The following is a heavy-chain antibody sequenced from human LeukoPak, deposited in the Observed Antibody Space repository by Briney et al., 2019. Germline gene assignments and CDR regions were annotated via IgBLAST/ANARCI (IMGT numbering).Heavy chain of an antibody. D-gene: IGHD5/OR15-5a*01. CDR1: GFRFRDYA. V-gene: IGHV3-23*01. CDR3: AKGGLSRAGLDF. CDR2: IGSDDRT. J-gene: IGHJ4*02. Sequence: GGSLRLSCAASGFRFRDYAISWVRQAPGKGLEWVSGIGSDDRTHYAETVKGRFTISRDNSKNTLYLQMNSLRAEDTAVYYCAKGGLSRAGLDFWGQGTLVTVSS.